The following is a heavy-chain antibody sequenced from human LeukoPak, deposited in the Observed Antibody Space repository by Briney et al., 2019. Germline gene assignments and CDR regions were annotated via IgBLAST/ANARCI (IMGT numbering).Heavy chain of an antibody. CDR1: GGSISSSSCY. V-gene: IGHV4-39*07. CDR2: IYHSGST. CDR3: ARDGPQRRTTIFGVVTPWFDP. J-gene: IGHJ5*02. Sequence: PSETLSLTCTVSGGSISSSSCYWGWIRQPPGKGLEWIGSIYHSGSTYYNPSLKSRVTISVDTSKNQFSLKLSSVTAADTAVYYCARDGPQRRTTIFGVVTPWFDPWGQGTLVTVSS. D-gene: IGHD3-3*01.